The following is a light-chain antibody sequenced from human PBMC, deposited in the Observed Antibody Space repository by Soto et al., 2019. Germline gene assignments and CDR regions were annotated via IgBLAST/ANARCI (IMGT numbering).Light chain of an antibody. J-gene: IGKJ5*01. V-gene: IGKV1-8*01. CDR3: PHLKSNLIT. Sequence: VRRTDCPSALSSSTGDRVTITCRASQGISSYLAWYQQKPGKAPKLLIYAASTLQSGVPSRFSGSGSGTEFTLTISSLQPEDFATYYCPHLKSNLITFGQGTRLEIK. CDR2: AAS. CDR1: QGISSY.